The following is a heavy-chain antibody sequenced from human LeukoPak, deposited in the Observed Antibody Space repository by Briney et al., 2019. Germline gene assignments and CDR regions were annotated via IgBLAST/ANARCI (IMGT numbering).Heavy chain of an antibody. CDR1: GGSISSYY. V-gene: IGHV4-59*01. CDR3: ARAYSSSWYGPFDY. D-gene: IGHD6-13*01. CDR2: IYYSGST. J-gene: IGHJ4*02. Sequence: SETLSLTCTVSGGSISSYYWSWIRQPPGKGLEWIGYIYYSGSTNYNPSLKSRVTISVDTSKNQFSLKLSSVTAADTAVYYCARAYSSSWYGPFDYWGQGTLVTVSS.